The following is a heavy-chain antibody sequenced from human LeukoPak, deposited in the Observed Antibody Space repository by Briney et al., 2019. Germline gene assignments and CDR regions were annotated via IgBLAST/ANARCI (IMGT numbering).Heavy chain of an antibody. CDR1: GYTFTGYY. V-gene: IGHV1-2*06. Sequence: ASVKVSCKASGYTFTGYYMHWVRQAPGQGLEWMGRINPNSGGTNYAQEFQGRVTMTRDTSISTAYMELSRLRSDDTAVYYCALLEWVYCGGDCYSGNRDYWGQGTLVTVSS. D-gene: IGHD2-21*02. J-gene: IGHJ4*02. CDR3: ALLEWVYCGGDCYSGNRDY. CDR2: INPNSGGT.